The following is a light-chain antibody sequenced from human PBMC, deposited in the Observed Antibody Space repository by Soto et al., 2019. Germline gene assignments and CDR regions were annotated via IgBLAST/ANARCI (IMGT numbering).Light chain of an antibody. CDR1: QSISDW. CDR2: KAS. CDR3: QQYSSYWT. J-gene: IGKJ1*01. V-gene: IGKV1-5*03. Sequence: DIQMTQSPSTLSASVGDRVTITCRASQSISDWLAWYQQKPGKAPKLVIYKASTLESGVPSRFSGSGSGTEFTLAISSLQPDDFATYYCQQYSSYWTFGQGTKVDI.